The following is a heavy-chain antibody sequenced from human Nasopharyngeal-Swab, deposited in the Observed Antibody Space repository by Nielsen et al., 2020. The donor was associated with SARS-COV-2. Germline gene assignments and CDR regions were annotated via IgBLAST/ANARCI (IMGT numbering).Heavy chain of an antibody. Sequence: SETLSLTCAVYGGSFSGYYWSWIRQPPGKGLEWIGEINHSGSTNYNPSLKSRATISVDTSKNQFSLKLSSVTAADTAVYYCARGHDYGDFDYWGQGTLVTVSS. CDR1: GGSFSGYY. J-gene: IGHJ4*02. D-gene: IGHD4-17*01. CDR2: INHSGST. CDR3: ARGHDYGDFDY. V-gene: IGHV4-34*01.